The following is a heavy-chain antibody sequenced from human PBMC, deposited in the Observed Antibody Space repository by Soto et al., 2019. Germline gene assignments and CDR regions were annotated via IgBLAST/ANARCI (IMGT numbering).Heavy chain of an antibody. Sequence: GGSLRLSCAASGFTFSSYSMNWVRQAPGKALERVTILTITGFTDYADSDKGRYTISRDNAKSSLYLQMNSLRDEDTAVYYCEIDSREYNAYDYNWGQGTLVTVSS. CDR2: ILTITGFT. V-gene: IGHV3-21*01. CDR1: GFTFSSYS. CDR3: EIDSREYNAYDYN. J-gene: IGHJ4*02. D-gene: IGHD5-12*01.